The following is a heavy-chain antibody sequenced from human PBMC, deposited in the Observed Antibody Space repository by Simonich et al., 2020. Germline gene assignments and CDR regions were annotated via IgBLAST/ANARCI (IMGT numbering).Heavy chain of an antibody. CDR1: GFTFSSYW. CDR2: KKNDGSEK. Sequence: EVQLVESGGGLVQPGGSLRLSCAASGFTFSSYWMSWVRQAPGKGLEWVAHKKNDGSEKYDVDSVKCRCTISRDNAKNSLYLQMNSLRAEETAVYYCARDREVYGSGSYYNYWGQGTLVTVSS. CDR3: ARDREVYGSGSYYNY. J-gene: IGHJ4*02. V-gene: IGHV3-7*01. D-gene: IGHD3-10*01.